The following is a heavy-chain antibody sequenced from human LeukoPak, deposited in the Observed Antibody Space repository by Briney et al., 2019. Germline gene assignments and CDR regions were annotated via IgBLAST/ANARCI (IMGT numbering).Heavy chain of an antibody. CDR3: ARDQDFWSGYYTDDY. CDR2: INPNSGGT. CDR1: GYTFSNYC. D-gene: IGHD3-3*01. V-gene: IGHV1-2*02. J-gene: IGHJ4*02. Sequence: GASVKVSCKASGYTFSNYCMHWVRQAPGQGLEWMGWINPNSGGTNYAQKFQGRVTMTRDTSISTAYMELSRLRSDDTAVYYCARDQDFWSGYYTDDYWGQGTLVTVSS.